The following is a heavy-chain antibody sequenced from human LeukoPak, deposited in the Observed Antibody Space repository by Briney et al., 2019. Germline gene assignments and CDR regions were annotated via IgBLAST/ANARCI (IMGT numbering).Heavy chain of an antibody. Sequence: GRSLRLSCAATGFTFSNFAMNWVRQAPGKGLEWVSCISSSSSYIYYADSVKGRFTISRDNSKNTLYLQMNSLRAEDTAVYYCAKDYGEADYYYYYMDVWGKGTTVTVSS. CDR1: GFTFSNFA. J-gene: IGHJ6*03. D-gene: IGHD3-10*01. V-gene: IGHV3-21*01. CDR2: ISSSSSYI. CDR3: AKDYGEADYYYYYMDV.